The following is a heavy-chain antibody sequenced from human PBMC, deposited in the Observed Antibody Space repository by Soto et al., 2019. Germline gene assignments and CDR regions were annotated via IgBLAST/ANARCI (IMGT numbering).Heavy chain of an antibody. Sequence: QVQLVQSGAEVKKPGASVKVSCKASGYTFTSYGISWVRQAPGQGLEWMGWISAYNGNTNYAQKLQGRVTMTTDTSTSTAYIELRSLRSDDTAVYYCARDRPIVVVTAILENYYGMDVWGQGTTVTVSS. CDR1: GYTFTSYG. J-gene: IGHJ6*02. D-gene: IGHD2-21*02. CDR2: ISAYNGNT. CDR3: ARDRPIVVVTAILENYYGMDV. V-gene: IGHV1-18*01.